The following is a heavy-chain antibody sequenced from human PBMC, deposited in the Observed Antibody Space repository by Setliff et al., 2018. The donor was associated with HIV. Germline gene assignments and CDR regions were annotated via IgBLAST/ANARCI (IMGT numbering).Heavy chain of an antibody. D-gene: IGHD3-10*01. Sequence: SETLSLTCTVSGGSISSSSYYWGWIRQPPGKGLEWIGSIYYSGSTYYNPSLKSRVTISVDTSKNQFSLKLSPVTAADTAVYYCARGGVLLWFGELLGFDIWGQGTMVTVSS. CDR2: IYYSGST. CDR1: GGSISSSSYY. CDR3: ARGGVLLWFGELLGFDI. J-gene: IGHJ3*02. V-gene: IGHV4-39*07.